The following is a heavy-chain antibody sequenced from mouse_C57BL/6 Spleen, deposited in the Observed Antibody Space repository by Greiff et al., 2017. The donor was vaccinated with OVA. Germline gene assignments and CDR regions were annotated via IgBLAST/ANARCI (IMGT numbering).Heavy chain of an antibody. CDR3: ARYGAYYSNVS. CDR1: GYTFTSYW. D-gene: IGHD2-5*01. J-gene: IGHJ2*01. V-gene: IGHV1-59*01. CDR2: IDPSDSYT. Sequence: QVQLQQPGAELVRPGTSVKLSCKASGYTFTSYWMHWVQQRPGQGLEWIGVIDPSDSYTNYNHKFKGKVTMSVDTSSSTVYMQLSSLTSEDSAVYYCARYGAYYSNVSWGQGTTLTVSS.